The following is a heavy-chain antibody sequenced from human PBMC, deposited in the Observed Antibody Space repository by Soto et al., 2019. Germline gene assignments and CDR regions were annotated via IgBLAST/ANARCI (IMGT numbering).Heavy chain of an antibody. CDR1: GYAFTTYG. CDR3: ARGRYGDY. J-gene: IGHJ4*02. D-gene: IGHD1-1*01. CDR2: ISAHNGNT. Sequence: QVHLVQSGAEVKKPGASVKVSCQGSGYAFTTYGITWVRQAPGQGLEWMGWISAHNGNTNYAQKLQGRVTVTRDTSTSTAYMELRSLRYDDTGVYYCARGRYGDYWGQGALVTVSS. V-gene: IGHV1-18*01.